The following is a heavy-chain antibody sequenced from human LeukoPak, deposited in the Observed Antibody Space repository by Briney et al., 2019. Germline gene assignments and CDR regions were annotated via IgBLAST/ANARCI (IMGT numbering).Heavy chain of an antibody. V-gene: IGHV1-18*01. D-gene: IGHD2-2*02. CDR2: ISAYNGNT. Sequence: ASVKVSCKASGYTFTSYGISWVRQAPGQGLEWMGWISAYNGNTNYAQKLQGRVTMTTDTSTSTAYMGLRSLRSDDTAVYYCARDLRYCSSTSCYTRPSYWGQGTLVTVSS. CDR1: GYTFTSYG. CDR3: ARDLRYCSSTSCYTRPSY. J-gene: IGHJ4*02.